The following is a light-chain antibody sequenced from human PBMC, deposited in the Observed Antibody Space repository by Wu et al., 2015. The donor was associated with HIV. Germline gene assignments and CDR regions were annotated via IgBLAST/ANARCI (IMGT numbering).Light chain of an antibody. V-gene: IGKV3-15*01. CDR2: DAS. CDR1: QSVSSSY. J-gene: IGKJ1*01. Sequence: IVLTQSPGTLSLSPGERATLSCRASQSVSSSYLAWYQQKPGQAPKLLIYDASTRATGIPARFSGSGSGTEFTLTISVMQSEDFAVYYCQPYNNWPPWTFGQGTKVEIK. CDR3: QPYNNWPPWT.